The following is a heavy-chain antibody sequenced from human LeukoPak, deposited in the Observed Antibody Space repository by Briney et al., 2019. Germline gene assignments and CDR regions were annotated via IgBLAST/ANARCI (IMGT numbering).Heavy chain of an antibody. CDR1: GFTFSSYA. D-gene: IGHD3-10*01. CDR3: ARWGSGSYR. V-gene: IGHV3-64*01. J-gene: IGHJ4*02. CDR2: ISSNGGST. Sequence: GGSLRLSCAASGFTFSSYAMHWVRQAPGKGLEYVSAISSNGGSTYYANSVKGRFTISRDNSKNTLYLQMGSLRAEDMAVYYCARWGSGSYRWGQGTLVTVSS.